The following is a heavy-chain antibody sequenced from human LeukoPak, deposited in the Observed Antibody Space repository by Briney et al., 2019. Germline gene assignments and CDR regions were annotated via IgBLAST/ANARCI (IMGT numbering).Heavy chain of an antibody. J-gene: IGHJ4*02. V-gene: IGHV3-9*01. Sequence: PGGSLRLSCAASGFTFEDYAMHWVRQAPGKGLEWVSGISWNSGSIGYADSVKGRFTISRDNAKNSLYLQMNSLRAEDTAVYYCARDHIVYYDSSGYLPNWGQGTLVTVSS. CDR2: ISWNSGSI. D-gene: IGHD3-22*01. CDR1: GFTFEDYA. CDR3: ARDHIVYYDSSGYLPN.